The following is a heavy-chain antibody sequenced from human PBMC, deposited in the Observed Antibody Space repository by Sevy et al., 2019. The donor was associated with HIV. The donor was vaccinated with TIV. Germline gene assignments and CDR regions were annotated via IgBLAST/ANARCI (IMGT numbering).Heavy chain of an antibody. CDR2: ISSSSSYI. V-gene: IGHV3-21*01. J-gene: IGHJ6*02. Sequence: GGSLRLSCAASGFTFSSYSMNWVRQAPGKGLEWVSSISSSSSYIYYADSVKSRFTISRDNAKNSLYLQMNSLRAEDTAVYYCARVVGWVGGTAGTPPYYGMDVWGQGTTVTVSS. D-gene: IGHD6-13*01. CDR3: ARVVGWVGGTAGTPPYYGMDV. CDR1: GFTFSSYS.